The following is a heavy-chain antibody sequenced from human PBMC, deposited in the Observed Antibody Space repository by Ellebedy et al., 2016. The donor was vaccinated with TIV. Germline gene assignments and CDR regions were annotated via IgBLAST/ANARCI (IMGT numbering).Heavy chain of an antibody. V-gene: IGHV3-7*01. CDR3: ARGSYHEVFDY. CDR2: IKQDGSEK. J-gene: IGHJ4*02. Sequence: GESLKISXAASGFTFSSYWMSWVRQAPGKGLEWVANIKQDGSEKYYVDSVKGRFTISRDNAKNSLYLQMNSLRAEDTAVYYCARGSYHEVFDYWGQGTLVTVSS. CDR1: GFTFSSYW. D-gene: IGHD1-26*01.